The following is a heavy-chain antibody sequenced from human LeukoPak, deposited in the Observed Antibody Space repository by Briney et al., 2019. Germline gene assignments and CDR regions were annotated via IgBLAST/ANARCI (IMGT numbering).Heavy chain of an antibody. Sequence: GGSLRLSCEASGFTVSSSYMNWVRQAPGKGLEWVSVIYTAGSTYYADSVQGRFTISRDNSKNMLYLQMNSLRAEDTAVYYCARGLCGCECYTCGQPCNWFEPWGQGTLVTVSS. V-gene: IGHV3-66*01. D-gene: IGHD2-21*01. CDR3: ARGLCGCECYTCGQPCNWFEP. J-gene: IGHJ5*02. CDR2: IYTAGST. CDR1: GFTVSSSY.